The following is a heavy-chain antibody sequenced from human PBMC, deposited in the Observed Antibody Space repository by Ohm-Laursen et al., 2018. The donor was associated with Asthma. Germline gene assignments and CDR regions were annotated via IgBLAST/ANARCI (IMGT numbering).Heavy chain of an antibody. D-gene: IGHD5-24*01. Sequence: RSLRLSCAASGFTFSSYGMHWVRQAPGKGLEWVAVISYDGSNKYYADSVKGRFTISRDDAQNTLYLQMNSLRADDTAVYYCARGSLEGLQWGQGTLVTVSS. CDR2: ISYDGSNK. J-gene: IGHJ4*02. CDR3: ARGSLEGLQ. CDR1: GFTFSSYG. V-gene: IGHV3-30*12.